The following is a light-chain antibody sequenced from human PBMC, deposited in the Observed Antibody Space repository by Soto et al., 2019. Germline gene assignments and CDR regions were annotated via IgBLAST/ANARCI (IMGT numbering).Light chain of an antibody. Sequence: EIVLTQSPGTLSLSPGESTTLSCRASRGISSSYLAWYQQKPGQAPRLLIYAASTRATGIPDRFRGSGSATDFTLTISRLEPEDSAVYYCQQYGASPPYTFGQWTKLEIK. J-gene: IGKJ2*01. V-gene: IGKV3-20*01. CDR1: RGISSSY. CDR2: AAS. CDR3: QQYGASPPYT.